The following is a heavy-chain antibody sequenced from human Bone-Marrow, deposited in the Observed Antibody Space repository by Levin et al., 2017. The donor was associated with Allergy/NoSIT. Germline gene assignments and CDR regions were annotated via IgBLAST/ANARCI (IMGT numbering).Heavy chain of an antibody. Sequence: SETLSLTCSVSGGSISSNIYYWGWIRQPPGKGLEWIGSFSYGGTTYYNPSLTSRVSISVDTSKNQFSLSLRSVTATDTAVYYCARHGRTMIRDSYFQHWGQGTLVAVSP. D-gene: IGHD3-10*01. CDR1: GGSISSNIYY. V-gene: IGHV4-39*01. CDR2: FSYGGTT. J-gene: IGHJ1*01. CDR3: ARHGRTMIRDSYFQH.